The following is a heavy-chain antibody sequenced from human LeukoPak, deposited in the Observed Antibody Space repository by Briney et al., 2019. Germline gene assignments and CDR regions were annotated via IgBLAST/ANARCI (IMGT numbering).Heavy chain of an antibody. CDR3: AKTLWGPRSCPDY. CDR2: ISYDGSNK. J-gene: IGHJ4*02. CDR1: GFTFSTYG. Sequence: PARSLRLSCAASGFTFSTYGMHWVRQAPGKGLEWVAVISYDGSNKYYADSVKGRFTISRDTSKNTLYLQMNSLRAEDTSVYYCAKTLWGPRSCPDYWGQGTLVTVSS. D-gene: IGHD3-16*01. V-gene: IGHV3-30*18.